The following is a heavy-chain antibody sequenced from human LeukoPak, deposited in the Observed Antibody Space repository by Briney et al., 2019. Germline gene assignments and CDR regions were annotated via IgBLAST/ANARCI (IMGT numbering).Heavy chain of an antibody. CDR1: GYSISSGYY. CDR2: IYHSGST. CDR3: AREDIVVVHDAFDI. D-gene: IGHD2-15*01. J-gene: IGHJ3*02. Sequence: SETLSLTCAVSGYSISSGYYWGWIWQPPGKGLEWIGSIYHSGSTYYNPSLKSRVTISVDTSKNQFSLKLSSVTDADTAVYYCAREDIVVVHDAFDIWGQGTMVTVSS. V-gene: IGHV4-38-2*02.